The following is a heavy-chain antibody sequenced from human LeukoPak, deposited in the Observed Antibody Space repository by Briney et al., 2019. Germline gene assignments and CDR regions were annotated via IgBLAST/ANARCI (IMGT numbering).Heavy chain of an antibody. Sequence: GGSLRLSCAASGFTFSSYAMSWVRQAPGKGLEWVSAISGSGGSTYYADSVKGRFTISRDNSKNTLYLQMNSLTTEDTALYHCAKAMTYGLVVETPDYWGQGTLVTVSS. CDR2: ISGSGGST. V-gene: IGHV3-23*01. CDR1: GFTFSSYA. CDR3: AKAMTYGLVVETPDY. D-gene: IGHD4-17*01. J-gene: IGHJ4*02.